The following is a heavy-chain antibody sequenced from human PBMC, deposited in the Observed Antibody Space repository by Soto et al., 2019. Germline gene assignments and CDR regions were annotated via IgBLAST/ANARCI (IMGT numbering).Heavy chain of an antibody. D-gene: IGHD1-1*01. V-gene: IGHV3-48*02. CDR1: GFTFSTYS. Sequence: GGSLRLSCAASGFTFSTYSMNWVRQAPGKGLEWVSYISSSSSTIYYADSVKGRFTISRDNAKNSLYLQMNSLRDEDTAMYYCAKLTTVSPGYWGQGTLVTVSS. J-gene: IGHJ4*02. CDR2: ISSSSSTI. CDR3: AKLTTVSPGY.